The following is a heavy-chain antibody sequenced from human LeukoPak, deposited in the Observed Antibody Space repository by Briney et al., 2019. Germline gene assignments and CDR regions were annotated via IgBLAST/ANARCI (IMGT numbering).Heavy chain of an antibody. CDR1: GGTFSSYA. Sequence: SVKVSCTASGGTFSSYAISWVRQAPGQGLEWMGGIIPIFGTANYAQKFQGRVTITADESTSTAYMELSSLRSEDTAVYYCAFSPRGYSYGLFDYWGQGTLVTVSS. CDR2: IIPIFGTA. V-gene: IGHV1-69*13. J-gene: IGHJ4*02. D-gene: IGHD5-18*01. CDR3: AFSPRGYSYGLFDY.